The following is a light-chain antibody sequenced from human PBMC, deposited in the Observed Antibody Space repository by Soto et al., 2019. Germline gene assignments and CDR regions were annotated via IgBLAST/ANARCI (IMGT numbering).Light chain of an antibody. CDR2: AAS. CDR1: QGISNY. V-gene: IGKV1-27*01. CDR3: QKYNDAPRT. Sequence: DIDMTQSPSSLSASVGDRVTITCRASQGISNYLAWYQQKPGKVPKLLIYAASTLQSGVPSRFSGSGSGTDFTPTISRLQPEDVAHYYRQKYNDAPRTFGPGTKVDIK. J-gene: IGKJ3*01.